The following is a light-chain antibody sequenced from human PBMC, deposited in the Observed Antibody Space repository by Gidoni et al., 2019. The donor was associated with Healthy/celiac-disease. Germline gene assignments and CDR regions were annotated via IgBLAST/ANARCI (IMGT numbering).Light chain of an antibody. V-gene: IGKV3-20*01. CDR2: GAS. CDR1: QSVSSSY. CDR3: QQYGSSPPWT. Sequence: EIVLTQSPGTLSLSPGERATLSCRASQSVSSSYLVWYQQKPGQAPRLLIYGASSRGTGIPDRISGSGSGTDFTLTISRLEPEDFAVYYCQQYGSSPPWTFGQXTKVEIK. J-gene: IGKJ1*01.